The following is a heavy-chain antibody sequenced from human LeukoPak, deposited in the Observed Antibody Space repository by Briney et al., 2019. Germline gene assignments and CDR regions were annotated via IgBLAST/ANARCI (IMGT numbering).Heavy chain of an antibody. J-gene: IGHJ3*02. Sequence: SETLSLTCTVSGGSISSYYWSWIRKPPGKGLEWIGYIYYSGSTNYNPSLKSRVTISVDTSKNQFSLKLSSVTAADTAVYYCAGRNYGDTPLEAFDIWGQGTMVTVSS. D-gene: IGHD4-17*01. CDR1: GGSISSYY. CDR3: AGRNYGDTPLEAFDI. CDR2: IYYSGST. V-gene: IGHV4-59*12.